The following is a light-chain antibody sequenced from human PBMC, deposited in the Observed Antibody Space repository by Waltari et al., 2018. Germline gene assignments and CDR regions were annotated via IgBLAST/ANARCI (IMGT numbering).Light chain of an antibody. CDR1: SSDVGSYNR. CDR3: SSYTSSSTWV. J-gene: IGLJ1*01. V-gene: IGLV2-18*02. CDR2: EVS. Sequence: QSALTQPPSVSGSPGQSVTISCTGTSSDVGSYNRVSWYQQPPDTAPKLIIYEVSVRPSGVPVRFSGSKSANTAFLTISGLQAEDEADYFCSSYTSSSTWVFGTGTKVTVL.